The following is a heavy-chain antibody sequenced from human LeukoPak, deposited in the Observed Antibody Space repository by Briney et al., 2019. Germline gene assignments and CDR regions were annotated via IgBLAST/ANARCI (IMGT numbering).Heavy chain of an antibody. J-gene: IGHJ4*02. CDR1: GFTFNSYG. V-gene: IGHV3-30*18. CDR2: ISHDGTVQ. D-gene: IGHD2-8*01. Sequence: GGSLRLSCAASGFTFNSYGMQWVRQAPGKGLEWVAVISHDGTVQHYADSVKGRFTISRDNSGNTLYLQMNSLRDEDTAMYYCAKEGTRMASSYFDHWGQGTLITVSS. CDR3: AKEGTRMASSYFDH.